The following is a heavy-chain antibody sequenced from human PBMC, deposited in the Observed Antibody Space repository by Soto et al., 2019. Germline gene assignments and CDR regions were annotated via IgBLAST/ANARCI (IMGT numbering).Heavy chain of an antibody. CDR2: IHPKSGAI. V-gene: IGHV1-2*02. D-gene: IGHD2-15*01. Sequence: QVQLVQSGTEVRKPGASVKVSCKTSGYTFTAFYLHWLRQAPGQGPEWMGWIHPKSGAIKSAQKFQGRVTMTRDTAITTAYLELNTLTSDDTAVYYWSRNVYCSGESFLGGWFDPWGQGTLVTVSS. CDR3: SRNVYCSGESFLGGWFDP. J-gene: IGHJ5*02. CDR1: GYTFTAFY.